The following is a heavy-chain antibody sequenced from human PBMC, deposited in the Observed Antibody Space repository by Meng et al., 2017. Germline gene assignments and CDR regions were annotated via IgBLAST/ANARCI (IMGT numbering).Heavy chain of an antibody. J-gene: IGHJ3*02. CDR3: ARDKRARWYITDAFDI. D-gene: IGHD4-23*01. V-gene: IGHV3-33*01. CDR1: GFTFSSYG. CDR2: IWYDGSNK. Sequence: GESLKISCAASGFTFSSYGMHWVRQAPGKGLEWVAVIWYDGSNKYYADSVKGRFTISRDNSKNTLYLQINSLRAEDTAVYYCARDKRARWYITDAFDIWGQGTMVTVSS.